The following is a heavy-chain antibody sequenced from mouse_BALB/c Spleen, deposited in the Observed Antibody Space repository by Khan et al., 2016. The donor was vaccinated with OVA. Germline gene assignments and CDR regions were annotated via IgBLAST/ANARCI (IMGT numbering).Heavy chain of an antibody. J-gene: IGHJ3*01. CDR1: GYSITSEYT. CDR3: ARKDYYDYDPFPY. Sequence: EVKLLESGPGLVKPSQSLSLTCTVTGYSITSEYTWNWIRQFPGHKLEWMGFISYSGNTRYNPSFKSRISITWDTSKNQFFLQLNSVTSEDTATYYCARKDYYDYDPFPYWGQGTLVTVSA. D-gene: IGHD2-4*01. CDR2: ISYSGNT. V-gene: IGHV3-2*02.